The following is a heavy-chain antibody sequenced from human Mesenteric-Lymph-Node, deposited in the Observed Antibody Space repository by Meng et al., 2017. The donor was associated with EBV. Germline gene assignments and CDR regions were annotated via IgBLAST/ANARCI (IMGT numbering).Heavy chain of an antibody. CDR1: GESFSGYY. CDR2: INHSGTT. V-gene: IGHV4-34*01. CDR3: ARLGNGH. Sequence: QVQDQQWGSGMLQPSETLSLTCAVYGESFSGYYWSWIRQPPGKGLEWIGEINHSGTTNYNPSLESRVTISVDTSKNQLSLKLTSLTAADTAVYYCARLGNGHWGQGTLVTVSS. J-gene: IGHJ4*02.